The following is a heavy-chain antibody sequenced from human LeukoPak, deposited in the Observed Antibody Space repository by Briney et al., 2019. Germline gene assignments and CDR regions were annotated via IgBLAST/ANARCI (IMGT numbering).Heavy chain of an antibody. CDR2: INWNGGIT. J-gene: IGHJ3*02. CDR3: ARGDYYDSSGHYYVDGFDI. V-gene: IGHV3-20*04. D-gene: IGHD3-22*01. CDR1: GFTFDEYG. Sequence: PGGSLRLSCAASGFTFDEYGISWVRQAPGKGLEWVSGINWNGGITGYADSVKGRFTISRDNAKNSLYLQMNSLRAEDTAVYYCARGDYYDSSGHYYVDGFDIWGQGTMVTVSS.